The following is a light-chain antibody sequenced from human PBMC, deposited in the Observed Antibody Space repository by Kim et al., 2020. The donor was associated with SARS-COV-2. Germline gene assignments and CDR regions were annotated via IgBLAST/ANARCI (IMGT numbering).Light chain of an antibody. CDR1: QAIGIG. Sequence: EVGGDRVTITGRTSQAIGIGLAWYRQKPGRAPSLLIYDVSSLESGVPTRFSGSTSGSDFTLSITSLQPEDSATYYCQQYNKYPITFGQGTRLEIK. CDR3: QQYNKYPIT. V-gene: IGKV1D-13*01. CDR2: DVS. J-gene: IGKJ5*01.